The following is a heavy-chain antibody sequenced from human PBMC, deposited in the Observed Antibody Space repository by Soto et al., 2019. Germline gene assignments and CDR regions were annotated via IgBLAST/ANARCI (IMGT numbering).Heavy chain of an antibody. D-gene: IGHD3-10*01. CDR3: ARSGELHRDGKFDY. CDR2: TYYRSKWYN. V-gene: IGHV6-1*01. J-gene: IGHJ4*02. CDR1: GDSVSSNSAA. Sequence: SQTLSLTCAISGDSVSSNSAAWNWIRQSPSGGLEWLGRTYYRSKWYNDYAVSVKSRITINPDTSKNQFSLQLNSVTPEDTAVYYCARSGELHRDGKFDYWGQGTLVTVSS.